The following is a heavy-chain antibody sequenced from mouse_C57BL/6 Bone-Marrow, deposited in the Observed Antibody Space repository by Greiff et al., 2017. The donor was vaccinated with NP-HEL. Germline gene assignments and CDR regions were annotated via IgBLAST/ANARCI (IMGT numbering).Heavy chain of an antibody. V-gene: IGHV8-12*01. CDR3: ALKVYGNFYAMDY. CDR2: IYWDDDK. J-gene: IGHJ4*01. D-gene: IGHD2-1*01. Sequence: QVTLKVSGPGILQSSQTLSLTCSFSVFSLSTSGMGVSWIRQPSGKGLEWLAHIYWDDDKRYNPSLKSRLTISKDTSRNQVFLKITSVDTADTGTYHRALKVYGNFYAMDYWGQGTSVTVSS. CDR1: VFSLSTSGMG.